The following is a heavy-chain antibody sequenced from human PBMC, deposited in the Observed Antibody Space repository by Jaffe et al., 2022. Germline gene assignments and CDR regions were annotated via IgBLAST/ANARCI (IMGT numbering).Heavy chain of an antibody. CDR2: IYHSGST. D-gene: IGHD3-3*01. V-gene: IGHV4-38-2*01. CDR3: ARHPRSGSRGAIDY. J-gene: IGHJ4*02. Sequence: QVQLQESGPGLVKPSETLSLTCAVSGYSISSGYYWGWIRQPPGKGLEWIGSIYHSGSTYYNPSLKSRVTISVDTSKNQFSLKLSSVTAADTAVYYCARHPRSGSRGAIDYWGQGTLVTVSS. CDR1: GYSISSGYY.